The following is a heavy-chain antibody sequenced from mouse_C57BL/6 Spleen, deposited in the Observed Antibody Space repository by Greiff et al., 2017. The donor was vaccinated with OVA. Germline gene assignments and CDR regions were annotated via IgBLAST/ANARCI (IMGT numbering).Heavy chain of an antibody. CDR2: INPNNGGT. V-gene: IGHV1-22*01. D-gene: IGHD1-1*01. J-gene: IGHJ2*01. CDR1: GYTFTDYN. CDR3: ARGGSYYGSSRGYFDY. Sequence: EVQLQQSGPELVKPGASVKLSCKASGYTFTDYNMHWVKQSPGKSLEWIGYINPNNGGTSYNQKFKGKATLTVNNSSSTAYMELRSLTSEDAAVDYCARGGSYYGSSRGYFDYWGQGTTLTVSS.